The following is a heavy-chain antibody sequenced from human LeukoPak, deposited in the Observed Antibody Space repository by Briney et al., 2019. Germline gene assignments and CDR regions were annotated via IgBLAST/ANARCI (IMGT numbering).Heavy chain of an antibody. J-gene: IGHJ4*02. D-gene: IGHD3-10*02. CDR2: ISYDGTNK. Sequence: GGSLRLSCAASGFTFSSYAMHWVRQAPGKGLEWVAVISYDGTNKYYADSVKGRFTISRDNSKNMLYLQMNSLRAEDTAVYYCARAPVMFPFDYWGQGTLVTVSP. CDR1: GFTFSSYA. V-gene: IGHV3-30*04. CDR3: ARAPVMFPFDY.